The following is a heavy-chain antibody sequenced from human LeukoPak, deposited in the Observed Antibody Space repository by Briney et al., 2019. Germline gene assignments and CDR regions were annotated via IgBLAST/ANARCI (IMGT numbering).Heavy chain of an antibody. V-gene: IGHV1-46*01. J-gene: IGHJ4*02. Sequence: ASVKVSCKASGYTFTSYYMHWVRQAPGQGLEWMGIINPSGGSTSYAQKFQGRVTMTRDMSTNTVYMELSSLRSEDTAVYYCALRAGSRFDYWGQGTLVTVSS. D-gene: IGHD6-25*01. CDR3: ALRAGSRFDY. CDR1: GYTFTSYY. CDR2: INPSGGST.